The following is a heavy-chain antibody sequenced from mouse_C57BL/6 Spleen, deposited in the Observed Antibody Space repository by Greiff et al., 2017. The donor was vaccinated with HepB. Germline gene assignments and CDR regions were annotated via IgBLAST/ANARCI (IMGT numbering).Heavy chain of an antibody. CDR3: ARGLRLYFDY. CDR1: GFTFSDYG. Sequence: VQLKESGGGLVKPGGSLKLSCAASGFTFSDYGMHWVRQAPEKGLEWVAYISSGSSTIYYADTVKGRFTISRDNAKNTLFLQMTSLRSEDTAMYYCARGLRLYFDYWGQGTTLTVSS. D-gene: IGHD3-1*01. J-gene: IGHJ2*01. V-gene: IGHV5-17*01. CDR2: ISSGSSTI.